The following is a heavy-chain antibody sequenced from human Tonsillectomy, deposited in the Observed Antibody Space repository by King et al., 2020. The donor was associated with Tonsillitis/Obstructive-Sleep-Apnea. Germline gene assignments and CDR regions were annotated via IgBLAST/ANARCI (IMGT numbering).Heavy chain of an antibody. V-gene: IGHV1-69*01. CDR1: GVTFSSYA. Sequence: QLVQSGAEVKNPGSSVKVSCKASGVTFSSYAISWVRQAPGHGLAWMGGIIPIFGTANYAQKFQGRVTITADESTSTAYMELSSLRSEDTAVYYCGREDLRRDGYPYNWFDPWGQGTLVTVSS. CDR2: IIPIFGTA. CDR3: GREDLRRDGYPYNWFDP. D-gene: IGHD5-24*01. J-gene: IGHJ5*02.